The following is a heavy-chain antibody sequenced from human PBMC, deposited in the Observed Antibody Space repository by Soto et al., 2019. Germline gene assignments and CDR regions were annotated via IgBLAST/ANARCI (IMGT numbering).Heavy chain of an antibody. CDR3: ARDGASQLVLFHVYYYMDV. J-gene: IGHJ6*03. CDR2: TYYRSKWYN. CDR1: GDSVSSNSAA. D-gene: IGHD6-6*01. Sequence: TLSLTCAISGDSVSSNSAAWNWIRQSPSRGLEWLGRTYYRSKWYNDYAVSVKSRITINPDTSKNQFSLQLNSVTPEDTAVYYCARDGASQLVLFHVYYYMDVWGKGTTVTGSS. V-gene: IGHV6-1*01.